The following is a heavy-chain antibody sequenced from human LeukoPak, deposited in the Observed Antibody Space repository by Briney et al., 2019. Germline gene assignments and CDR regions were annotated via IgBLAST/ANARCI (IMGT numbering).Heavy chain of an antibody. CDR3: ARGKGGYDWFDY. CDR1: GGSISSGGYY. V-gene: IGHV4-31*03. D-gene: IGHD5-12*01. Sequence: TPSETLSLTCTVSGGSISSGGYYWSWIRQHPGKGLEWIGYIYYSGSTYYNPSLKSRVTISVDTSKNQFSLKLSSVTAADTAVYYCARGKGGYDWFDYWGQGTLVTVSS. CDR2: IYYSGST. J-gene: IGHJ4*02.